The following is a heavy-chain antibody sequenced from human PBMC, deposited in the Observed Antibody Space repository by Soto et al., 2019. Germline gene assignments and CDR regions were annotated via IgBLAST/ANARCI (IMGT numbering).Heavy chain of an antibody. Sequence: LRLSCAASGFTFSSYGMHWVRQAPGKGLEWVAVIWYDGSNKYYADSVKGRFIISRDNSKNTLYLQMNSLRAEDTAVYYCARELGYCSSTSCYKGYYGMDVWGPGTTVTVSS. J-gene: IGHJ6*02. CDR3: ARELGYCSSTSCYKGYYGMDV. CDR1: GFTFSSYG. D-gene: IGHD2-2*02. V-gene: IGHV3-33*01. CDR2: IWYDGSNK.